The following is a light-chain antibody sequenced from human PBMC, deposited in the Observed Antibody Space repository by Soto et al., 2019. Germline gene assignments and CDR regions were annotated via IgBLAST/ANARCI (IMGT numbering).Light chain of an antibody. J-gene: IGLJ1*01. CDR1: SSDVGGNKY. V-gene: IGLV2-23*01. CDR3: CSYAGSSTYV. CDR2: EGS. Sequence: QSVLTQPASVSGSPGQSITISCTGTSSDVGGNKYVSWYQQYPGKAPKLMIFEGSKRPSGVSNRFSGSKSGNTASLTISILQAEDEADYYCCSYAGSSTYVFGTGTKVTVL.